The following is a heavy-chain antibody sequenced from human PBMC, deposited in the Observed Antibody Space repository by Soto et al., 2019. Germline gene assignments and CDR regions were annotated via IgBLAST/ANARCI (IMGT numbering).Heavy chain of an antibody. J-gene: IGHJ4*02. Sequence: PGGSLRLSCAASGFTFSTYVMSWVRQAPGKGLEWVSAISVSGDNTYYADSVKGRFTISRDDFRNTLYLQMNSLRTEDTAIYYCAKLRDFVVLPAGILDYWGPGTLVTVSS. CDR3: AKLRDFVVLPAGILDY. CDR2: ISVSGDNT. CDR1: GFTFSTYV. D-gene: IGHD2-8*01. V-gene: IGHV3-23*01.